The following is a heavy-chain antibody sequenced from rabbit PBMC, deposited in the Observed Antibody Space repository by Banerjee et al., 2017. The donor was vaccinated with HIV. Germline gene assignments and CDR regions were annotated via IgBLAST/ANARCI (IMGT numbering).Heavy chain of an antibody. J-gene: IGHJ4*01. Sequence: QQQLVESGGGLVQPEGSLTLTCTASGFSFSSSYYMCWVRQAPGKGLEWIACIVAGSSGSTYYASWAKGRFTISKTSSTTVTLQMTSLTAADTATYFCARDLAGVVGWNFGLWGPGTLVTVS. CDR3: ARDLAGVVGWNFGL. CDR2: IVAGSSGST. D-gene: IGHD4-1*01. V-gene: IGHV1S45*01. CDR1: GFSFSSSYY.